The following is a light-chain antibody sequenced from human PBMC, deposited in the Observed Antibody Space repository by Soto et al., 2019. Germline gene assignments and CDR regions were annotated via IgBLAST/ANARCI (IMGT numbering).Light chain of an antibody. Sequence: DIGVTRWQASVSSWVVDIVTITCRASQGVSDWVAWYQQKPGAAPKLLIYGSSSLLSGVPSRFSGTRSGTDFTLTISSLQPQDFATYYCQLAHFFPWTFGQ. CDR3: QLAHFFPWT. V-gene: IGKV1-12*01. J-gene: IGKJ1*01. CDR2: GSS. CDR1: QGVSDW.